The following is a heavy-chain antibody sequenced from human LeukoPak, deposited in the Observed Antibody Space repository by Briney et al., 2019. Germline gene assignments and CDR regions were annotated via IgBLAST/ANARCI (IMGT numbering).Heavy chain of an antibody. V-gene: IGHV3-23*01. D-gene: IGHD3-22*01. CDR3: AKGSSGYFADL. CDR1: GFIFNNYG. Sequence: PGGSLRLSCAASGFIFNNYGLIWVRQAPGKGLEWVSAISNDGGGTQYADFVEGRFTISRDNSKNTLFLQMSSLRAEDTALYYCAKGSSGYFADLSGQGTLVTVSS. CDR2: ISNDGGGT. J-gene: IGHJ5*02.